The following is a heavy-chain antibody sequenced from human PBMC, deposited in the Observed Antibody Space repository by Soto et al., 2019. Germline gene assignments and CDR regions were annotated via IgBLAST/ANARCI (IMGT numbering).Heavy chain of an antibody. CDR1: GFTFND. J-gene: IGHJ3*02. V-gene: IGHV3-23*01. D-gene: IGHD3-16*01. CDR2: ITGGGHT. Sequence: EVQVLESGGGLVQPGGSLRLSCSASGFTFNDINWGRQAPGKWLELISRITGGGHTDYVDSVKGRFTISRDNSKNTGYLQMNSLRVDDPAVYYCVNDRSGWGSFDIWGQGTVVTVSS. CDR3: VNDRSGWGSFDI.